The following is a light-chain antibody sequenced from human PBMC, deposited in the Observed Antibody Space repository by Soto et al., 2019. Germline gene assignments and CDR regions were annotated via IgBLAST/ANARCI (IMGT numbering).Light chain of an antibody. J-gene: IGKJ1*01. Sequence: AIQVTQSPSSLSASVGDRVTITCRASQDIKNDLGWYQQTPGKTPKLLIYAASTLQSGVPSRFSGSGSGTEFPSPHRHLEPEDSGTYYCLHDYTYPRTFGQGTTVEIK. CDR2: AAS. CDR3: LHDYTYPRT. CDR1: QDIKND. V-gene: IGKV1-6*01.